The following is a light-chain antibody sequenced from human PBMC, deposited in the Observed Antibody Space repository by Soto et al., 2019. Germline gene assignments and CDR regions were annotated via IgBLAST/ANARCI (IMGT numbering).Light chain of an antibody. J-gene: IGLJ1*01. Sequence: VLTQPPSVPGAPGQRVTISCTGSSSNIGAGYDVHWYQQLPGTAPKLLICGNSNRPSGVPDRFSGSKSGTSASLAITGLQAEDEADFYCQSHDSSLSAYVFGTGTKVTVL. CDR2: GNS. CDR1: SSNIGAGYD. CDR3: QSHDSSLSAYV. V-gene: IGLV1-40*01.